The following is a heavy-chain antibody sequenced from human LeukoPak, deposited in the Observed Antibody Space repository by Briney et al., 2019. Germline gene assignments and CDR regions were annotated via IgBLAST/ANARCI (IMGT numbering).Heavy chain of an antibody. CDR2: IKQDGSER. D-gene: IGHD1-14*01. CDR3: ARDLWVITDYFDY. CDR1: GFAFSTYW. V-gene: IGHV3-7*01. J-gene: IGHJ4*02. Sequence: GGSLRLSCAASGFAFSTYWMSWVRQAPGKGLEWVANIKQDGSERYYVDSVKGRFTISRDNAKNSLYLQMNSLRAEDTAVYYCARDLWVITDYFDYWGQGPLVTVSS.